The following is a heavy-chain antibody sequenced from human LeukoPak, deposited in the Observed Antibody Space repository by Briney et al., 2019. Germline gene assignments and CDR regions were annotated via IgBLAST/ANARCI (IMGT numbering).Heavy chain of an antibody. CDR3: VRRGGSDGWGAFDI. V-gene: IGHV3-23*01. Sequence: GVSLRLSCAASEFTFSTYASNWVRRAPGRDMDWSSSIGQSGDITYYADSVKGRFTISRDNSKNTLSLQMNSLSREDTAIYYCVRRGGSDGWGAFDIWGQGTVVTVSS. D-gene: IGHD5-24*01. CDR1: EFTFSTYA. CDR2: IGQSGDIT. J-gene: IGHJ3*02.